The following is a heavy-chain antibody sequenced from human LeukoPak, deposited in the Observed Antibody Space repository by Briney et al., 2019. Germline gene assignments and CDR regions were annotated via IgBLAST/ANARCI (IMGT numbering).Heavy chain of an antibody. CDR1: GFTFSSYS. D-gene: IGHD3-3*01. CDR2: ISSSSSYI. Sequence: PGGSLRLSCAASGFTFSSYSTNWVRQAPGKGLEWVSSISSSSSYIYYADSVKGRFTISRDNAKNSLYLQMNSLRAEDTAVYYCANDFWSGYHFDYWGQGTLVTVSS. V-gene: IGHV3-21*01. J-gene: IGHJ4*02. CDR3: ANDFWSGYHFDY.